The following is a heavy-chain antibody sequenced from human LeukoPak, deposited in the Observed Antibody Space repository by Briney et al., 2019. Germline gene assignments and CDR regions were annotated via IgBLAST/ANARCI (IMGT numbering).Heavy chain of an antibody. CDR3: ARELSETYCDRSLDY. Sequence: ASVTVSFKASGYTFTVYYIHWVRPAPGQGVEWMGWINPKSGGTNYAQRCQGSVTMTRDTSISTAYIELSRLRSDDTGVYYCARELSETYCDRSLDYWGQGTLVTVSS. CDR1: GYTFTVYY. CDR2: INPKSGGT. V-gene: IGHV1-2*02. J-gene: IGHJ4*02. D-gene: IGHD1-26*01.